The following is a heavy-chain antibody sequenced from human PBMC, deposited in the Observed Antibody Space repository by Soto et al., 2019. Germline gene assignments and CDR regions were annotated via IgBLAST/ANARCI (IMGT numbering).Heavy chain of an antibody. V-gene: IGHV4-31*11. J-gene: IGHJ5*02. CDR3: ARYYFDSSGYSNWFDP. CDR1: GGSITSGAYY. CDR2: IHYSGRT. D-gene: IGHD3-22*01. Sequence: PSETLSLTCAVSGGSITSGAYYWTWIRQHPGKGLEWIAYIHYSGRTYYNPSLKSRVTISVDTSNNQFSLKLSSVTAADTAVYYCARYYFDSSGYSNWFDPCGQGTMVPV.